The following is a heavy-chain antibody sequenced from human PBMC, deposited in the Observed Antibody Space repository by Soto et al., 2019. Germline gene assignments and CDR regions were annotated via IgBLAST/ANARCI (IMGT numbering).Heavy chain of an antibody. CDR3: ARDPSGGSYSGDAFDI. D-gene: IGHD1-26*01. Sequence: QVQLQESGPGLVKPSETLSLTCTVSGGSVSSGSYYWSWIRQPPGKGLEWIGYIYYSGSTNYNPSLKSRVTISVDTSKNQFSLKLSSVTAADTAVYYCARDPSGGSYSGDAFDIWGQGTMVTVSS. J-gene: IGHJ3*02. V-gene: IGHV4-61*01. CDR2: IYYSGST. CDR1: GGSVSSGSYY.